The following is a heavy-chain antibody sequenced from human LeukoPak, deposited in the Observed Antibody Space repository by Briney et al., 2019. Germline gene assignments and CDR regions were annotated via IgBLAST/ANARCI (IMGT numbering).Heavy chain of an antibody. CDR1: GFTFSAYW. CDR3: ARGYCSGGSCYLTAYDY. V-gene: IGHV3-7*04. CDR2: IKQDGSET. D-gene: IGHD2-15*01. J-gene: IGHJ4*02. Sequence: GGSLRLSCAPSGFTFSAYWMSWVRQAPGKGLEWVANIKQDGSETYYVDSVKGRFTISRDNAKNSLYLQMNSLRAEDTAVYYCARGYCSGGSCYLTAYDYWGQGTLVTVSS.